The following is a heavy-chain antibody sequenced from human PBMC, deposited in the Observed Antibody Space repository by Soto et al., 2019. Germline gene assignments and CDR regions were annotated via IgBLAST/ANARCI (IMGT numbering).Heavy chain of an antibody. CDR2: IKSKTDGGTT. V-gene: IGHV3-15*01. D-gene: IGHD6-13*01. CDR3: TTGLAAAGTNY. Sequence: GGSLRLSCAASGFTFNAAWMSWVRQAPGKGLEWVGRIKSKTDGGTTDFAAPVKGRFTISSDDSKNTVYLQMNSLKIEDTAVYYCTTGLAAAGTNYWGQGTLVTVSS. J-gene: IGHJ4*02. CDR1: GFTFNAAW.